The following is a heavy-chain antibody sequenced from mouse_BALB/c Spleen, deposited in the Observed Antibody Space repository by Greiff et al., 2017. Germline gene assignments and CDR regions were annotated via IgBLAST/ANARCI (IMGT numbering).Heavy chain of an antibody. D-gene: IGHD2-2*01. V-gene: IGHV1-67*01. CDR1: SYTFTDYA. CDR2: ISTYYGNT. J-gene: IGHJ4*01. CDR3: AREAGLRQDAMDY. Sequence: VQLQESGPELVRPGVSVKISCKGSSYTFTDYAMHWVKQSHAKSLEWIGVISTYYGNTNYNQKFKGKATMTVDKSSSTAYMELARLTSEDSAVYYCAREAGLRQDAMDYWGQGTSVTVSS.